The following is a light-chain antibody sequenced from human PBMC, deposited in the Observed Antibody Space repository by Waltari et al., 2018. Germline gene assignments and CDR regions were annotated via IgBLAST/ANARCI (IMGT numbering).Light chain of an antibody. CDR2: YDS. J-gene: IGLJ2*01. V-gene: IGLV3-21*04. CDR3: LVWHSTTDHHGV. Sequence: SYVVTQSPSGSVAPGETARITCGGDNIGSKRVHWYQPRPGQAPVLVISYDSDRPSGIPERFSGSNSGNTATLTISWVEAEDEADYYCLVWHSTTDHHGVFGGGTKLTVL. CDR1: NIGSKR.